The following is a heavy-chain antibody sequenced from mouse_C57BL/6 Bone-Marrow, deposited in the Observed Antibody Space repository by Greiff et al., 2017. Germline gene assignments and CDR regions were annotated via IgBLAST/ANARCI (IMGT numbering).Heavy chain of an antibody. CDR3: ARHRGSSDD. Sequence: EVQLVESGGDLVKPGGSLKLSCAASGFTFSSYGMSWVRQTPDKRLEWVATISSGGSYTYYPDSVKGRFTFTSDKSNNTPYLQLRRLTSEDTAIYYYARHRGSSDDWGQGTTLTVSS. D-gene: IGHD1-1*01. CDR1: GFTFSSYG. J-gene: IGHJ2*01. CDR2: ISSGGSYT. V-gene: IGHV5-6*01.